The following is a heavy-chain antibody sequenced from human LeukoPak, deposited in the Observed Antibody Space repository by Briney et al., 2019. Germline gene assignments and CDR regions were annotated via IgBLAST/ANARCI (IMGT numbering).Heavy chain of an antibody. D-gene: IGHD2-21*01. CDR1: GYTFTSYA. CDR2: INAGNGNT. CDR3: ARGMEVRDYFDY. J-gene: IGHJ4*02. V-gene: IGHV1-3*01. Sequence: ASVTVSCKASGYTFTSYAMHWVRQAPGQRLEWMGWINAGNGNTKYSQKFQGRVTITRDTSASTAYMELSSLRSEDTAVYYCARGMEVRDYFDYWGQGTLVTVSS.